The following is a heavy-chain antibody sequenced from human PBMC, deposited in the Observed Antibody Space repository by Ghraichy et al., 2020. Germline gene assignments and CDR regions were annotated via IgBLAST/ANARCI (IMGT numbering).Heavy chain of an antibody. CDR2: INWKTVGGTT. J-gene: IGHJ3*02. V-gene: IGHV3-15*01. Sequence: GGSLRLSCAASGFTFSNAWMNWVRQAPGKGLEWVGRINWKTVGGTTDYAAPVKGSFTISSDDSKNTLYLQMNSLKIEDTAVYYCTTGDTMVRGVICYDAFDSWGQGTTVTVSS. D-gene: IGHD3-10*01. CDR1: GFTFSNAW. CDR3: TTGDTMVRGVICYDAFDS.